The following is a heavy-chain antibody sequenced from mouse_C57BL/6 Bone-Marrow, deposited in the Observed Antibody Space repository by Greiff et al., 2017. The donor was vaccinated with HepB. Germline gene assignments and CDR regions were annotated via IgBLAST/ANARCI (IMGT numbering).Heavy chain of an antibody. CDR3: VYDGYYVWFAY. CDR1: GYTFTSYG. V-gene: IGHV1-58*01. Sequence: EVKVVESGAELVRPGSSVKMSCKTSGYTFTSYGINWVKQRPGQGLEWIGYIYIGNGYTEYNEKFKGKATLTSDTSSSTAYMQLSSLTSEDSAIYFCVYDGYYVWFAYWGQGTLVTVSA. CDR2: IYIGNGYT. D-gene: IGHD2-3*01. J-gene: IGHJ3*01.